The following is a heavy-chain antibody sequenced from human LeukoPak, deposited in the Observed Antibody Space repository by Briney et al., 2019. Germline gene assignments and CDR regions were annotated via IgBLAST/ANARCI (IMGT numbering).Heavy chain of an antibody. J-gene: IGHJ4*02. D-gene: IGHD4-23*01. Sequence: PGGSLRLSCVASGFNVRSNYMSWVRQAPGKGLEWVSVIYSGGSTYYAKSVEGRFTISRDNSKNTLYLQMNSLRVEDTAVYYCARKLLSPAAPFDYWGTGTLVTVS. CDR3: ARKLLSPAAPFDY. V-gene: IGHV3-53*01. CDR2: IYSGGST. CDR1: GFNVRSNY.